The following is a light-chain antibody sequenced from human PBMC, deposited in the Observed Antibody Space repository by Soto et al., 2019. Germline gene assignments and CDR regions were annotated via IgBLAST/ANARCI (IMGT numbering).Light chain of an antibody. CDR1: QAISRS. Sequence: DIQMTQSPSSLSASVGERVTITCRASQAISRSLNWYQQKPGKAPNLLIYEASSLQSGVQSRFSGSGSGTDFTLTISSLQPEDFATYFCQQSYSNPRTFGPGTKLNIK. J-gene: IGKJ3*01. CDR3: QQSYSNPRT. CDR2: EAS. V-gene: IGKV1-39*01.